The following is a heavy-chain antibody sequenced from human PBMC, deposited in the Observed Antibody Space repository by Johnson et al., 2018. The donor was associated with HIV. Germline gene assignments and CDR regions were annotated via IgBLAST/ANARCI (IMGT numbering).Heavy chain of an antibody. V-gene: IGHV3-23*04. CDR3: ARAIGNWDAFDI. Sequence: VQLVESGGGLVQPGRSLRLSCAASGFTFSSYAMSWVRQAPGKGLEWVSAISGSGGSTYYADSVKGRFTISRDNSKNTLYLQMNSLRAEDTSVYYCARAIGNWDAFDIWGQGTMVTVSS. D-gene: IGHD7-27*01. CDR1: GFTFSSYA. J-gene: IGHJ3*02. CDR2: ISGSGGST.